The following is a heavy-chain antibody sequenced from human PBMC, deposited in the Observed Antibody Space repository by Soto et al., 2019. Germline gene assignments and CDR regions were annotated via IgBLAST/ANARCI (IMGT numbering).Heavy chain of an antibody. CDR3: ARQTSDYMEV. Sequence: SWTLSLTCNVAVGSISSYYCSCIRQPPGKGLEWIGYIYYSGSTNYNPSLKSRVTISVDTSKNQFSLKLSSVTAADTAVYYCARQTSDYMEVWGKGTTVTVSS. CDR1: VGSISSYY. CDR2: IYYSGST. J-gene: IGHJ6*03. V-gene: IGHV4-59*08.